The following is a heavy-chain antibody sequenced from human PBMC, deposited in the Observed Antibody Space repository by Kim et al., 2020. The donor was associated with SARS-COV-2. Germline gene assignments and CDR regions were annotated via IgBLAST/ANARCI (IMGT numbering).Heavy chain of an antibody. Sequence: GGSLRLSCAASGFTFSSYGMHWVHQAPGKGLEWVAVISYDGSNKYYADSVKGRFTISRDNSKNTLYLQMNSLRAEDTAVYYCAREGTPYSSSWSDHSEYFQHWGQGTLVTVSS. V-gene: IGHV3-33*05. CDR2: ISYDGSNK. CDR1: GFTFSSYG. J-gene: IGHJ1*01. CDR3: AREGTPYSSSWSDHSEYFQH. D-gene: IGHD6-13*01.